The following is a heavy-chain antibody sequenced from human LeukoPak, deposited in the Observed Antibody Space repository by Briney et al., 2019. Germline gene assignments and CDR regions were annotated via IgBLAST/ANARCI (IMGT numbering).Heavy chain of an antibody. V-gene: IGHV1-69*13. Sequence: ASVKVSCKASGYSFSSHYISWVRQAPGQGLEWMGGIIPIFGTANYAQKFQGRVTITADESTSTAYMEPSSLRSEDTAVYYCARESATMVRGVIGWFDPWGQGTLVTVSS. J-gene: IGHJ5*02. CDR2: IIPIFGTA. CDR1: GYSFSSHY. CDR3: ARESATMVRGVIGWFDP. D-gene: IGHD3-10*01.